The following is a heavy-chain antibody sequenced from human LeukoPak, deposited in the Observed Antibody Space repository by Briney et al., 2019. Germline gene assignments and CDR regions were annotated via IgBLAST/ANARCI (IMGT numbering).Heavy chain of an antibody. CDR3: TRGGPKYYYDSSAYYFPMDS. Sequence: GGSLRLSCAASGFAFRGYYMSWIRQAPGKGLEWVSYISGSSRYTHYADSVKGRFTVSRDNAKNSLYLQMNSLRAEDTAVYYCTRGGPKYYYDSSAYYFPMDSWGQGTLVTVSS. J-gene: IGHJ4*02. CDR2: ISGSSRYT. V-gene: IGHV3-11*05. CDR1: GFAFRGYY. D-gene: IGHD3-22*01.